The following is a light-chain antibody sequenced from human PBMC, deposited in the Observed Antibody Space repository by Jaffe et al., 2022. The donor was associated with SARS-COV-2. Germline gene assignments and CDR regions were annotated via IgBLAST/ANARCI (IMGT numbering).Light chain of an antibody. J-gene: IGLJ1*01. CDR3: FSHTTTGTYV. CDR2: EVT. CDR1: SSDVGSYNR. Sequence: QSALTQPPSVSGSPGQSVTISCTGTSSDVGSYNRVSWYQQPPGTAPKLLISEVTNRPSGVPPRFSGSKSGRTATLTISGLRAEDEADYYCFSHTTTGTYVFGSGTEVTVL. V-gene: IGLV2-18*02.